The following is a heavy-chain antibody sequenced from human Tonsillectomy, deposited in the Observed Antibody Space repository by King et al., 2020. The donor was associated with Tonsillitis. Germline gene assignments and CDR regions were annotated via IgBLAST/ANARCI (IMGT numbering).Heavy chain of an antibody. Sequence: QLQESGPGLVMPSETLSLTCTVSGGSISSYYWSWIRQPPGKGLEWIGYIYYSGSTNYNPSLKSRVTISVDTSKNQFSLKLSSVTAADTAVYYCARTITIFGVVIEYYFDYWGQGTLVTVSS. CDR1: GGSISSYY. J-gene: IGHJ4*02. D-gene: IGHD3-3*01. CDR3: ARTITIFGVVIEYYFDY. V-gene: IGHV4-59*08. CDR2: IYYSGST.